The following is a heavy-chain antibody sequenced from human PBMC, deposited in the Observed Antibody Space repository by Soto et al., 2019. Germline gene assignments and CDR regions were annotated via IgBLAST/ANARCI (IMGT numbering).Heavy chain of an antibody. CDR3: ARGEPGALGVYYYYDMDV. CDR1: RESLSGYY. J-gene: IGHJ6*02. V-gene: IGHV4-34*01. D-gene: IGHD1-26*01. Sequence: SETLSLTCAVYRESLSGYYCSWIRQSPGKGLEWIGEINHSGSTNYNPSLKSRVTISVDTSKNQFSLRLSSVTAADTAVYYCARGEPGALGVYYYYDMDVWGQGTTVT. CDR2: INHSGST.